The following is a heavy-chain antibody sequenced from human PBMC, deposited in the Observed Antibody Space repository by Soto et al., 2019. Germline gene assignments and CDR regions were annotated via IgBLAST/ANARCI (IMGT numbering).Heavy chain of an antibody. J-gene: IGHJ4*02. D-gene: IGHD6-19*01. Sequence: GGSLRLSCAASGFTFSSYAMSWVRQAPGKGLEWVSTVSNSGGRTYYADSVKGRFAISRDNSKNTLYLQMNSLRAEDTAVYYCAKVQTVAGPPDFDYWGQGTLVTVSS. V-gene: IGHV3-23*01. CDR1: GFTFSSYA. CDR2: VSNSGGRT. CDR3: AKVQTVAGPPDFDY.